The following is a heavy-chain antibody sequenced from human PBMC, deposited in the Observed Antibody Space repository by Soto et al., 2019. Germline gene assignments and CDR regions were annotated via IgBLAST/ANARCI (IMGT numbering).Heavy chain of an antibody. CDR2: ISAYNGNT. J-gene: IGHJ5*02. D-gene: IGHD2-15*01. V-gene: IGHV1-18*01. CDR1: GYTFTSYC. CDR3: ARGMVGSTKATNWFDP. Sequence: ASVKVSCKASGYTFTSYCISWVRQAPGQGLEWMGWISAYNGNTNYAQKLQGRVTMTTDTSTSTAYMELRSLRSDDTAVYYCARGMVGSTKATNWFDPWGQGTLVTVSS.